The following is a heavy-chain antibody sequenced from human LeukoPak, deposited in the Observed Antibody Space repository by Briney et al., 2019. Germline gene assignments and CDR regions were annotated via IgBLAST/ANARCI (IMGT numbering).Heavy chain of an antibody. CDR1: GDSISTNY. J-gene: IGHJ3*02. D-gene: IGHD6-19*01. Sequence: KPSETLSLTCTVSGDSISTNYWSWIRQPPGKGLEWIGYIYHSGSTSYNPSLKSRVTISLDTSKKHFSLKLSSVTAADTAIYYCVRGHLVGGWFKYDAFDIWGQGTMVTVSS. CDR3: VRGHLVGGWFKYDAFDI. V-gene: IGHV4-59*01. CDR2: IYHSGST.